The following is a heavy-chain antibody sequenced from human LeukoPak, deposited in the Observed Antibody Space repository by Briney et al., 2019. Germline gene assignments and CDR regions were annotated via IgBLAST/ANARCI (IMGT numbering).Heavy chain of an antibody. CDR2: IYYTGSP. D-gene: IGHD3-22*01. CDR3: ARDEFDSSGYRSGTFDL. V-gene: IGHV4-59*01. J-gene: IGHJ3*01. CDR1: GGSISSYY. Sequence: SETLSLTCTISGGSISSYYWSWVRQPPGKGPEYIGYIYYTGSPNYNPSLKSRVTISVDTSKNQFFLKLNSVTAADTAVYYCARDEFDSSGYRSGTFDLWGQGTMVTVSS.